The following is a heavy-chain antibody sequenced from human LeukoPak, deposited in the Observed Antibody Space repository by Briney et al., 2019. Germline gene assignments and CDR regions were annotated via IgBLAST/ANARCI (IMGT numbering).Heavy chain of an antibody. CDR2: IYYSRST. CDR3: ARHEQEDSSNFDY. D-gene: IGHD6-6*01. CDR1: GGSISSSSYY. J-gene: IGHJ4*02. Sequence: SETLSLTCTVSGGSISSSSYYWGWIRQPPGKGLEWIGSIYYSRSTYYNPSLKSRVTISVDTSKNQFSLKLSSVTAADTAVYYCARHEQEDSSNFDYWGQGTLVTVSS. V-gene: IGHV4-39*01.